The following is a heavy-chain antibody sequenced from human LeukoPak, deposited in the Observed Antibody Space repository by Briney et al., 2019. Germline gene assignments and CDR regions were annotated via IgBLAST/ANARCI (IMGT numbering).Heavy chain of an antibody. CDR2: INPNSGGT. V-gene: IGHV1-2*06. CDR3: ARHLRHYGYDAFDI. CDR1: GYTFTGYY. J-gene: IGHJ3*02. Sequence: ASVKVSCKASGYTFTGYYMHWVRQAPGQGLEWMGRINPNSGGTNYAQKFQGRVTMTRDTSISTAYMELSRLRSDDTAVYYCARHLRHYGYDAFDIWGQGTMVTVSS. D-gene: IGHD4-17*01.